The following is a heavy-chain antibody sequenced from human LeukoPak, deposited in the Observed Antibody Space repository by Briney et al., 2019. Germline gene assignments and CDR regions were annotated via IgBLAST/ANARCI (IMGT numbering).Heavy chain of an antibody. V-gene: IGHV1-2*02. CDR3: ARDGSVPYDY. CDR1: GYTFTVYY. Sequence: ALVKVSCKASGYTFTVYYMHWVRQAPGQGLEWMGWINPNSGGTNYAQKFQGRVTMTRDTSISTAYMELSRPTSDDTALYYCARDGSVPYDYWGQGTLVTVSS. CDR2: INPNSGGT. J-gene: IGHJ4*02.